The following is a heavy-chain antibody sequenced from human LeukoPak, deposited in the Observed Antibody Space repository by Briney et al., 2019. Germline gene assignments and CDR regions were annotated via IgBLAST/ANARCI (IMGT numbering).Heavy chain of an antibody. D-gene: IGHD2-2*01. Sequence: GGSLRLSCAASGFSFSSYWMSWVRQAPGKGLEWVANIQQHGSETYYGDSVKGRFTISRDNAKNSLYLQMNSLRAEDTAVYYCARVPDAIYYYYYMDVWAKGPRSPSP. CDR2: IQQHGSET. CDR3: ARVPDAIYYYYYMDV. J-gene: IGHJ6*03. V-gene: IGHV3-7*04. CDR1: GFSFSSYW.